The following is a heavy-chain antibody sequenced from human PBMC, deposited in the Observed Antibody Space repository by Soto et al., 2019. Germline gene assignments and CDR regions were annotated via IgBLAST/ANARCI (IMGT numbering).Heavy chain of an antibody. Sequence: GGSQRLSCAASGFTFSSYWMHWVRQAPGKGLVWVSRINSDGSSTSYADSVKGRFTISRDNAKNTLYLQMNSLRAEDTAVYYCARGGDFWIDYYYYGMDVWGQGTTVTVSS. D-gene: IGHD3-3*01. J-gene: IGHJ6*02. V-gene: IGHV3-74*01. CDR3: ARGGDFWIDYYYYGMDV. CDR1: GFTFSSYW. CDR2: INSDGSST.